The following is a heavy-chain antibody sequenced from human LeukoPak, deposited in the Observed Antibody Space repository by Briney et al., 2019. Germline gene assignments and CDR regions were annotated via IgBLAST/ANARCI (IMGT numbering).Heavy chain of an antibody. CDR2: IWYDGSNK. V-gene: IGHV3-33*01. CDR3: ARTLGYCSGGSCYPYYFDY. J-gene: IGHJ4*02. CDR1: GFTFSSYG. Sequence: GGSLRLSCAASGFTFSSYGMHWVRQAPGKGLEWVAVIWYDGSNKYYADSVKGRFTISRDNSKNTLYLRMNSLRAEDTAVYYCARTLGYCSGGSCYPYYFDYWGQGTLVTVSS. D-gene: IGHD2-15*01.